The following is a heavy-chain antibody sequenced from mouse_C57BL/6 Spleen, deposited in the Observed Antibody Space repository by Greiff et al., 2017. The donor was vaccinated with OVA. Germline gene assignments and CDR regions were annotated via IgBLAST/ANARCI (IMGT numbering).Heavy chain of an antibody. CDR2: INPNYGTT. CDR3: ARRLEGYYYAMDY. D-gene: IGHD3-2*02. CDR1: GYSFSDYN. J-gene: IGHJ4*01. Sequence: VQLKESGPELVKPGASVKISCKASGYSFSDYNMNWVKQSNGKSLEWIGVINPNYGTTSYNQKFKGKATLTVDQSSSTAYMQLNSLTSEDSAVYYCARRLEGYYYAMDYWGQGTSVTVSS. V-gene: IGHV1-39*01.